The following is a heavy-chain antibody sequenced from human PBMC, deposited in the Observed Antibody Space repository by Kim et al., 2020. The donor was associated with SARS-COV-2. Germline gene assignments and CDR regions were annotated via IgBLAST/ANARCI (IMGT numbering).Heavy chain of an antibody. CDR1: GFTFSSYS. CDR2: ISSSSYI. J-gene: IGHJ4*02. V-gene: IGHV3-21*01. CDR3: ARGITIFGVVIPACDY. Sequence: GGSLRLSCAASGFTFSSYSMNWVRQAPGKGLEWVSSISSSSYIYYADSVKGRFTISRDNAKNSLYLQMNSLRAEDTAVYYCARGITIFGVVIPACDYWGQGTLVTVSS. D-gene: IGHD3-3*01.